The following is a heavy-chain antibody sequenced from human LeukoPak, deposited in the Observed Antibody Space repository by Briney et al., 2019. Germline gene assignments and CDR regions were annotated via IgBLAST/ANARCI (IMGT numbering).Heavy chain of an antibody. V-gene: IGHV4-59*11. J-gene: IGHJ3*02. D-gene: IGHD3-10*01. Sequence: SETLSLTCTVSGGSMIDHYWSWVRRPPGKGLEWVGYMHHSGKANSNPSLKSRVTISVDTSKNQVSLKLSSVTAADTAVYYCARDTHEYGSGSYYDDTFDSWGQGTLVTVSS. CDR2: MHHSGKA. CDR1: GGSMIDHY. CDR3: ARDTHEYGSGSYYDDTFDS.